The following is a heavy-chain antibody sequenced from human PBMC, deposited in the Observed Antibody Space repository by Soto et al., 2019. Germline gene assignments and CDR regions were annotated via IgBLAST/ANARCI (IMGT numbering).Heavy chain of an antibody. J-gene: IGHJ3*01. V-gene: IGHV1-69*01. CDR1: GGALSSSG. CDR3: AWSRSQVSDFPGVIPWDALDV. CDR2: VIPIFATT. Sequence: QVQLVQSGAEMKKPGSSVRVSCKASGGALSSSGITWVRQAPGQGLECVAGVIPIFATTKNAPKCQGRVTVTADEPTGTAYMEWSSLTSEDTAVYFCAWSRSQVSDFPGVIPWDALDVWGQGTLVTVSS. D-gene: IGHD2-21*01.